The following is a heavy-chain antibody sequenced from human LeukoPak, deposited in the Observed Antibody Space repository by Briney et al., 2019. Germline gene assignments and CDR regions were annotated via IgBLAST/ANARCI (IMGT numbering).Heavy chain of an antibody. J-gene: IGHJ4*02. V-gene: IGHV4-61*02. Sequence: SETLSLTCTVSGGSISGGSDYWSWNRQPAGKGLEWIGRIYTSGSTNYNPSLRSGVTISVDRSKNQFSLKLSSVPAADTAVYYCARERAYSSSWYVSDYWGQATLVTVSS. CDR1: GGSISGGSDY. D-gene: IGHD6-13*01. CDR3: ARERAYSSSWYVSDY. CDR2: IYTSGST.